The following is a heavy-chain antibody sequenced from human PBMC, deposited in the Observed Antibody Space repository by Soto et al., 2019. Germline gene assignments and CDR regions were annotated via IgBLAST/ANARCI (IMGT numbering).Heavy chain of an antibody. CDR2: ISSDGSST. Sequence: EVQLVESGGGLVQPGGSLRLSCAASGFTLSNYWMHWARQAPGQGLVWVSRISSDGSSTNYADSVKGRFTISRDNAKNKLHLQMNSLRAEDTAVYYCARGRYCSSSSCYSYVDRWGEGTLVTVSS. CDR1: GFTLSNYW. CDR3: ARGRYCSSSSCYSYVDR. J-gene: IGHJ4*02. V-gene: IGHV3-74*01. D-gene: IGHD2-2*01.